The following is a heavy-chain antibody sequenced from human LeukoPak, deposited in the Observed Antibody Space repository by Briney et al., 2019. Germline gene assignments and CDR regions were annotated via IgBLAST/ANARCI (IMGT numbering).Heavy chain of an antibody. CDR1: GYTFTSYD. CDR2: MNPNSGNT. J-gene: IGHJ3*02. V-gene: IGHV1-8*03. D-gene: IGHD3-9*01. Sequence: ASVKVSCKASGYTFTSYDINWVRQATGQGLEWMGWMNPNSGNTGYAQKFQGRVTITRNTPISTAYMELSSLRSEDTAVYYCARAHYDILTGFLPDAFDIWGQGTMVTVSS. CDR3: ARAHYDILTGFLPDAFDI.